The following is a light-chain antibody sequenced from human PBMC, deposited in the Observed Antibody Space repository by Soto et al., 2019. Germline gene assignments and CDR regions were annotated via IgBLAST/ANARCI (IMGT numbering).Light chain of an antibody. CDR2: DAS. J-gene: IGKJ4*01. CDR3: QQRSNWPST. V-gene: IGKV3-11*01. CDR1: QSVSSY. Sequence: EIVLTQSPATLSLSPGERAALSCRASQSVSSYLAWYQQKPGQAPSLLIYDASKRATGIPARFSGSGSGTEFTLTISSLEPADFAVYFCQQRSNWPSTFGGGTKVEI.